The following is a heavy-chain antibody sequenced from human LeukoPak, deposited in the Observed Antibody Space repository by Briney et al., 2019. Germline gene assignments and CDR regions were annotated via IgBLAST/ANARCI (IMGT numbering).Heavy chain of an antibody. CDR3: AKVRSPYYDSRGLDY. D-gene: IGHD3-22*01. CDR2: ISGSGSST. CDR1: GFTFSSYA. Sequence: GGSLRLSCAASGFTFSSYAMSWVRQAPGKGLEWVSTISGSGSSTNYADSVKGRFTISRDNSKNTLYLQMNSLRAEDTAVYYCAKVRSPYYDSRGLDYWGQGTLVTVSS. V-gene: IGHV3-23*01. J-gene: IGHJ4*02.